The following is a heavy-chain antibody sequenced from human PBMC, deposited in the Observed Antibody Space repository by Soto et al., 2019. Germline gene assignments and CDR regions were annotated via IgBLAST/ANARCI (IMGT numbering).Heavy chain of an antibody. J-gene: IGHJ4*02. CDR3: VRGGGGGLFDH. D-gene: IGHD2-21*01. Sequence: QVHLVESGGCLGKPGGSLRLSCATSGFPFNDYYMTGIRQAPGKGLEWLSHISPKSTFRKYADSVKGRFTISIDNTESSLFLQMNSLGVDDTAVYTCVRGGGGGLFDHWGQGVLVTVSS. CDR2: ISPKSTFR. V-gene: IGHV3-11*06. CDR1: GFPFNDYY.